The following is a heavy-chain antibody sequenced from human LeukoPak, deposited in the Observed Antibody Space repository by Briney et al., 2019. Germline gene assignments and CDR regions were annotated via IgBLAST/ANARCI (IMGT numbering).Heavy chain of an antibody. Sequence: PGGSLRLSCAASGFTFDDYAMHWVRQAPGKGLEWVSLISLDGGSTYYADSVKGRFTISRDNSKNSLYLQMNSLRAEDTALYYCAKDIYGDPGYGFDYWGQGTLVTVSS. J-gene: IGHJ4*02. CDR3: AKDIYGDPGYGFDY. D-gene: IGHD4-17*01. CDR2: ISLDGGST. CDR1: GFTFDDYA. V-gene: IGHV3-43D*03.